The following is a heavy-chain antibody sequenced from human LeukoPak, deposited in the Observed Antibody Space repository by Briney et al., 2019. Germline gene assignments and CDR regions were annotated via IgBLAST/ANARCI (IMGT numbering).Heavy chain of an antibody. J-gene: IGHJ4*02. V-gene: IGHV4-59*01. CDR3: ARTDFYYDSSGYSCYFDY. D-gene: IGHD3-22*01. CDR2: FSYGGST. Sequence: PSETLSLTCTVSGGSISSYYWSWIRQPPGKGLEWIGYFSYGGSTNYNPSLKSRVTISVDTSKNQFSLKLNSVTAADTAVYYCARTDFYYDSSGYSCYFDYWGQGALVAVSS. CDR1: GGSISSYY.